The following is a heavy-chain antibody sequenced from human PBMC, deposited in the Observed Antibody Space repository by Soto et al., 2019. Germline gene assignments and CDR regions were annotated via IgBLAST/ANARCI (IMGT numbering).Heavy chain of an antibody. Sequence: SETLSLTCAVYGGSFSGYYWSWIRQPPGKGLEWIGEINHSGSTNYNPSLKSRVTISVDTSKNQFSLKLSSVTAADTAVYYCARGLEYSSGWYFDYWGQGTLVTVSS. V-gene: IGHV4-34*01. D-gene: IGHD6-19*01. J-gene: IGHJ4*02. CDR2: INHSGST. CDR1: GGSFSGYY. CDR3: ARGLEYSSGWYFDY.